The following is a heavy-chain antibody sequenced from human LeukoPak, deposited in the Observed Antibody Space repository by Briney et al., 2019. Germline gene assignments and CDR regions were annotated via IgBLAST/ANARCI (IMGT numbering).Heavy chain of an antibody. V-gene: IGHV4-31*03. D-gene: IGHD2-2*01. CDR1: GGSISSGGYY. CDR2: IYSSGST. J-gene: IGHJ5*02. CDR3: ARASSTSSFDP. Sequence: SETLSLTCTVSGGSISSGGYYGSWIRQYPGKGLEWIGYIYSSGSTYYNPSLKSRVTISVDTSKNQFSLNLSSVTAADTAVYYCARASSTSSFDPWGQGTLVTVSS.